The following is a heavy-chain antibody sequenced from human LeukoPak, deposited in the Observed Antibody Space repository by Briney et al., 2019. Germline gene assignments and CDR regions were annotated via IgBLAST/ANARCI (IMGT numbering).Heavy chain of an antibody. J-gene: IGHJ4*02. CDR3: VRLSSGYSN. CDR1: GASVSDYY. CDR2: VYNNGIT. V-gene: IGHV4-59*02. Sequence: SETLSLTCSVSGASVSDYYCNWIRQPPGKGLEWIGYVYNNGITNYNPSLRSRVTISVDTSKNQFSLKLNSVTAADTAVYARVRLSSGYSNRGQGTLVTVSS. D-gene: IGHD3-22*01.